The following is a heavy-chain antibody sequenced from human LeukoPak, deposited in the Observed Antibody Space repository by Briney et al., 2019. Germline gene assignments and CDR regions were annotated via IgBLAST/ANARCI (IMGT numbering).Heavy chain of an antibody. Sequence: ASVKVSCKASGYTFTSYYMHWVRQAPGQGLEWMGIINPSGGSTSYAQKFQGRVTMTRDTSTSTVYMELSSLRSEDTAVYYCARYLGPVVAASHNWFDPWGQGTLVTVSS. D-gene: IGHD2-15*01. CDR3: ARYLGPVVAASHNWFDP. CDR1: GYTFTSYY. CDR2: INPSGGST. J-gene: IGHJ5*02. V-gene: IGHV1-46*01.